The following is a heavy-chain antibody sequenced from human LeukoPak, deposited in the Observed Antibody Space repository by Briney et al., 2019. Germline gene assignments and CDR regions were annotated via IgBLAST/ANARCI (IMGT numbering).Heavy chain of an antibody. Sequence: PSETLSLTCTVSGGSISSSSYYWGWIRQPPGKGLEWIGSIYYSGSTYYNPSLKSRVTISVDTSKNQFSLKLSSVTAADTAVYYCAIQPIKPDGDYYRYYYYYGMDVWGQGTTVTVSS. CDR1: GGSISSSSYY. CDR3: AIQPIKPDGDYYRYYYYYGMDV. D-gene: IGHD4-17*01. J-gene: IGHJ6*02. V-gene: IGHV4-39*01. CDR2: IYYSGST.